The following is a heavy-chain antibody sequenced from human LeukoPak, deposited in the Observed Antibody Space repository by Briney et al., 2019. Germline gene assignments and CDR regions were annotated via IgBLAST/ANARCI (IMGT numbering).Heavy chain of an antibody. V-gene: IGHV3-48*04. J-gene: IGHJ4*02. CDR1: GFTFNTYS. CDR3: ARPPGDC. CDR2: ISSGSSTK. Sequence: GGSLRLSCAASGFTFNTYSMNWVRQAPGKGLEWVSYISSGSSTKYYADSVKGRFTISGDNAKNSLYLQMNSLTVEDTAVYYCARPPGDCWGQGTLVTVSS.